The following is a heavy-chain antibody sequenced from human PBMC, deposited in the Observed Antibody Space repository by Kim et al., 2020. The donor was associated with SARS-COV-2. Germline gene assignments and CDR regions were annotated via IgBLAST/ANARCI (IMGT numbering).Heavy chain of an antibody. CDR2: SNK. D-gene: IGHD2-2*02. Sequence: SNKYYAGSVKGRFTISRDNSKNTLYLQMNSLRAEDTAVYYCASIPDAFDIWGQGTMVTVSS. J-gene: IGHJ3*02. CDR3: ASIPDAFDI. V-gene: IGHV3-30-3*01.